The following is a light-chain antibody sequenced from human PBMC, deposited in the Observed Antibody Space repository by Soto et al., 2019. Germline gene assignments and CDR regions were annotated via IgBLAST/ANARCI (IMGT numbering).Light chain of an antibody. CDR1: SGHSTYA. J-gene: IGLJ3*02. Sequence: QPVLTQSPSASASLGASVRLTCTLSSGHSTYAIAWHQQQPEKGPRYLMKINRDGSHSKGDGIPDRFSGSSSGAERYLTISSLQSEDEADYYCQTWGTGIQMFGGGTKLTVL. CDR3: QTWGTGIQM. CDR2: INRDGSH. V-gene: IGLV4-69*01.